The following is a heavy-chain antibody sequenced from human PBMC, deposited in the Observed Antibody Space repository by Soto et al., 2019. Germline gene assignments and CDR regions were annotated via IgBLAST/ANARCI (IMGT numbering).Heavy chain of an antibody. CDR1: GFTFSSYA. CDR2: ISYDGSNK. CDR3: ARDLLVRVTAIRGYYYGMDV. V-gene: IGHV3-30-3*01. J-gene: IGHJ6*02. D-gene: IGHD2-21*02. Sequence: PGGSLRLSCAASGFTFSSYAMHWVRQAPGKGLGRVAVISYDGSNKYYADSVKGRFTISRDNSKNTLYLQMNSLRAEDTAVYYCARDLLVRVTAIRGYYYGMDVWGQGTTVTVS.